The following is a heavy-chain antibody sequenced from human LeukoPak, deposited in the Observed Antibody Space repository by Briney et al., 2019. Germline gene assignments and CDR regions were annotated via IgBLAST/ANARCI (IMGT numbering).Heavy chain of an antibody. CDR3: ARNLRGYSYGNDYYFDY. D-gene: IGHD5-18*01. CDR2: IYYSGST. V-gene: IGHV4-39*07. Sequence: SETLSLTCTVSGGSISSSSYYWGWIRQPPGKGLEWIGSIYYSGSTYYNPSLKSRVTISVDTSKNQFSLKLSSVTAADTAVYYCARNLRGYSYGNDYYFDYWGQGTLVTVSS. J-gene: IGHJ4*02. CDR1: GGSISSSSYY.